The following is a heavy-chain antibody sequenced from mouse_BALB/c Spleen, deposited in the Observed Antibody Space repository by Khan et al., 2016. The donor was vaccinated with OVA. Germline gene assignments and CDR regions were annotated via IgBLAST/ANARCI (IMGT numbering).Heavy chain of an antibody. CDR3: ARDRIDY. CDR2: INPTSGYT. Sequence: QVQLQQSGAELVKPGASVKMSCTASGYTFTSYWMHWIKQRPGQGLEWIGYINPTSGYTDYNQKFKGKATLTADKSSSTAYMQLSSLTSDDSAVYYCARDRIDYWGQGTALTVSS. CDR1: GYTFTSYW. J-gene: IGHJ2*01. V-gene: IGHV1-7*01.